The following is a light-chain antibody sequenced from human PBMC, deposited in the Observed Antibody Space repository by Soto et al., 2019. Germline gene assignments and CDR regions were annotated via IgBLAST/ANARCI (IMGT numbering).Light chain of an antibody. J-gene: IGKJ1*01. V-gene: IGKV1-39*01. CDR1: QSISSY. CDR3: QQSYSTPRT. CDR2: AAS. Sequence: DIQMTQSPSSLSASVGDRVTITCRASQSISSYLNWYQQKPGKAPKLLIYAASSLQSGVPSRFSGSGSGTDFTLTISSPQPEDFATYYCQQSYSTPRTFGQGTKVDSK.